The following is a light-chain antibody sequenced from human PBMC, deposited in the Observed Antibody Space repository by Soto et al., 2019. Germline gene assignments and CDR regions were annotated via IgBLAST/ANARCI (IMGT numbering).Light chain of an antibody. V-gene: IGLV2-14*01. Sequence: QSVLAQPASVSGSPGQSITISCTGTSSDVGGYNYVSWYQQYPGRVPKLLIYEVSHRPSGVSNRFSGSKSGNTASLTISGLQAEDEADYYCISYTSSSYTSSSTRVFGGGTKLTVL. J-gene: IGLJ3*02. CDR3: ISYTSSSYTSSSTRV. CDR2: EVS. CDR1: SSDVGGYNY.